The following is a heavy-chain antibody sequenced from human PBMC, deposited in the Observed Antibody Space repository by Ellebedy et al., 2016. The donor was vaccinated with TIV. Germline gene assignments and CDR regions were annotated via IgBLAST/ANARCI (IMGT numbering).Heavy chain of an antibody. CDR1: GFTFSSYG. Sequence: PGGSLRLSCAASGFTFSSYGMHWVRQAPGKGPEWVAVISYDGSNKYYADSVKGRFTISRDNSKNTLYLQMNSLRAEDTAVYYCAKDTHPYSSGWYVFDYWGQGTLVTVSS. D-gene: IGHD6-19*01. CDR2: ISYDGSNK. CDR3: AKDTHPYSSGWYVFDY. V-gene: IGHV3-30*18. J-gene: IGHJ4*02.